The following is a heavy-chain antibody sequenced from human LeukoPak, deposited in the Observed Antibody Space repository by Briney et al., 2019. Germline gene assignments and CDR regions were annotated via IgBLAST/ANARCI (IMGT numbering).Heavy chain of an antibody. CDR1: GGSFSGYY. CDR3: ARNYDYGDRYYYYYYMDV. CDR2: INHIGST. J-gene: IGHJ6*03. V-gene: IGHV4-34*01. Sequence: SETLSLTCAVYGGSFSGYYWSWIRQPPGKGLEWIGEINHIGSTNYNPSLKSRVTISVDTSKNQFSLKLSSVTAADTAVYYCARNYDYGDRYYYYYYMDVWGKGTTVTVSS. D-gene: IGHD4-17*01.